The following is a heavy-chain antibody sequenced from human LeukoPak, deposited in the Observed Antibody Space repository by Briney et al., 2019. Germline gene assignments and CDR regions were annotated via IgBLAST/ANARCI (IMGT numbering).Heavy chain of an antibody. J-gene: IGHJ5*02. CDR2: IYTSGST. CDR1: GGSISSGGYY. Sequence: PSETLSLTCTVSGGSISSGGYYWSWIRQPAGKGLEWIGRIYTSGSTNYNPSLKSRVTMSVDTSKNQFSLKLSSVTAADTAVYYCARDYYGSGGVNWFDPWGQGTLVTVSS. CDR3: ARDYYGSGGVNWFDP. V-gene: IGHV4-61*02. D-gene: IGHD3-10*01.